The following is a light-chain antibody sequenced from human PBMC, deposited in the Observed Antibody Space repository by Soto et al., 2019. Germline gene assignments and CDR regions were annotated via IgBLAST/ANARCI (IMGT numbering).Light chain of an antibody. J-gene: IGLJ2*01. V-gene: IGLV1-40*01. CDR2: GNS. CDR3: QSYDSSVSKVV. Sequence: QSVLTQPPSVSGAPGRRVTISCTGSSSNIGAGYDVHWYQQLPGTAPKLLIYGNSNRPSGVPDRFSGSKSGTSASLAITGLQAEDEADYYCQSYDSSVSKVVFGGGTKVTVL. CDR1: SSNIGAGYD.